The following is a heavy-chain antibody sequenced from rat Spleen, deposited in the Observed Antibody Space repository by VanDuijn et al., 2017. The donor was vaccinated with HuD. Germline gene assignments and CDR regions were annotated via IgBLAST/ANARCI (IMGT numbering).Heavy chain of an antibody. CDR2: ISPTGGST. J-gene: IGHJ2*01. Sequence: EVQLVESGGGLVQPGRSLKVSCVASGFTFSNHGMHWIRQAPAKGLEWVASISPTGGSTYYRDSVKGRFTISRDNTKSTLSLQMSKLGSEDTAIYYCASGGDTFYYGYWGQGVMVTVSS. CDR3: ASGGDTFYYGY. V-gene: IGHV5-19*01. CDR1: GFTFSNHG. D-gene: IGHD1-6*01.